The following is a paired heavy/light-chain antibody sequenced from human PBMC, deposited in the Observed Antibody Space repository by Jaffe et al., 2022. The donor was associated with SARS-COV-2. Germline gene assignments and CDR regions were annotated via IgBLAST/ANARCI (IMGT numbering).Light chain of an antibody. CDR2: KND. CDR3: AAWDASLSAWV. Sequence: QSVPTQSPSASGTPGQRVTISCSGSSSNVGGKYVYWYQQVPGTAPKLLIYKNDQRPSGVPDRFSGSKSGTSASLAISGLRSEDEANYYCAAWDASLSAWVFGGGTKVTVL. V-gene: IGLV1-47*01. J-gene: IGLJ3*02. CDR1: SSNVGGKY.
Heavy chain of an antibody. CDR2: MNPNSGDT. D-gene: IGHD3-9*01. CDR3: ARVYYDVLTRNVNWFDT. J-gene: IGHJ5*02. Sequence: QVQLVQSGAEVKKPGASVKVSCKTSGYTFTSHGINWVRQASGQGLEWMGWMNPNSGDTGYAQKFQDRVIMTKDTSISTAYLELISLTSEDAAVYYCARVYYDVLTRNVNWFDTWGQGTLVTVSS. V-gene: IGHV1-8*01. CDR1: GYTFTSHG.